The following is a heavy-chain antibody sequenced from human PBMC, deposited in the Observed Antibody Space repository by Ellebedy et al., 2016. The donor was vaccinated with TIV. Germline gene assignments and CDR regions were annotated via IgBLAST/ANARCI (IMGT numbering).Heavy chain of an antibody. V-gene: IGHV5-51*01. Sequence: GESLKISCKGSGYSFTSYWIGWVRQMPGKGLEWMGIIYPGDSDTRYSPSFQGQVTMSADKSITTAYLQWGSLKASDTAMYYCATWYYNILSGYSGFDYWGQGTQVTVS. D-gene: IGHD3-9*01. CDR3: ATWYYNILSGYSGFDY. CDR2: IYPGDSDT. J-gene: IGHJ4*02. CDR1: GYSFTSYW.